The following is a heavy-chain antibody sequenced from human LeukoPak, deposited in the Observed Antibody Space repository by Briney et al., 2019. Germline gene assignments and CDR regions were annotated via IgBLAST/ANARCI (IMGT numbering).Heavy chain of an antibody. CDR3: ARGGGSGSYGFDY. CDR2: IIPIFGTA. V-gene: IGHV1-69*05. J-gene: IGHJ4*02. CDR1: GGTFSSYA. Sequence: SVKVSCKASGGTFSSYAISWVRQAPGQGREWMGRIIPIFGTANYAQKFQGRVTITTDESTSTAYMELSSLRSEDTAVYYCARGGGSGSYGFDYWGQGTLITVSS. D-gene: IGHD3-10*01.